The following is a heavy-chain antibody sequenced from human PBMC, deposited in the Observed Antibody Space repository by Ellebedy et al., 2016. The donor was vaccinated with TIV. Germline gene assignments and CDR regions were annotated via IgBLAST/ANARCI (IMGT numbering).Heavy chain of an antibody. V-gene: IGHV1-18*01. J-gene: IGHJ4*02. CDR2: ISTYKGTT. CDR1: GYMFLNYG. D-gene: IGHD2/OR15-2a*01. CDR3: ARAGYELHFPERF. Sequence: AASVKVSCKTSGYMFLNYGISWARQAPGQGLEWMGWISTYKGTTNYVQKFQDRVTMTTDTSTTTAYMELRNLTTEDTAIYFCARAGYELHFPERFWGQGTQVVVSS.